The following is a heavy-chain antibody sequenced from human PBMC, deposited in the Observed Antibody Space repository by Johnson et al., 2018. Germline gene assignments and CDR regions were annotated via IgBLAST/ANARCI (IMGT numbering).Heavy chain of an antibody. J-gene: IGHJ1*01. CDR3: AGYSSSWYEYFQH. V-gene: IGHV3-9*01. CDR2: IGWNGGGI. Sequence: VQLVQSGGGLVQPGRSXGLSCAASGFTLDDYAMHWVRQAPGKALEWVSGIGWNGGGIGYWDSVRGRFTISRDNAKTSLYLQMNSLGAEETALYYCAGYSSSWYEYFQHWGQGTLVTVSS. D-gene: IGHD6-13*01. CDR1: GFTLDDYA.